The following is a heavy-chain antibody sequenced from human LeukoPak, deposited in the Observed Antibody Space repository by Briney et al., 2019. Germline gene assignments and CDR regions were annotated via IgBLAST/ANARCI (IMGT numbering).Heavy chain of an antibody. CDR3: ARGWGISVFGVVADSWFDP. CDR1: GGSVSSRGYY. CDR2: IYYSGST. J-gene: IGHJ5*02. Sequence: PSETLSLTCTVSGGSVSSRGYYWGWIRQPPGKGLQWIGYIYYSGSTNYDPSLESRVTISVDTSKNQFSLELSSVTAADAAVYYCARGWGISVFGVVADSWFDPWGQGTLVTVSS. V-gene: IGHV4-61*08. D-gene: IGHD3-3*01.